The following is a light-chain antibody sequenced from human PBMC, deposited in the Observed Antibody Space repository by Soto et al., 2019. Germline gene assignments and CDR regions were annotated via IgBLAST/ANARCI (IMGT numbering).Light chain of an antibody. V-gene: IGLV2-14*03. Sequence: QSALTQPASVSGSPGQSITISCTGTSSDVGGYNYVCWYQQHPGKAPKLIFYDVVNRPSGVSNRFSASKSGNTASLTISGLQAEDEADYYCSSYTSSGTLVFGGGTKLTVL. J-gene: IGLJ2*01. CDR3: SSYTSSGTLV. CDR2: DVV. CDR1: SSDVGGYNY.